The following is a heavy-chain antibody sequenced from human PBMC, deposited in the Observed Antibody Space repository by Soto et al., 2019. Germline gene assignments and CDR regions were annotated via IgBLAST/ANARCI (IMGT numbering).Heavy chain of an antibody. CDR1: GYTFTSFG. CDR2: ISAYNGNT. J-gene: IGHJ6*02. D-gene: IGHD2-8*01. CDR3: ARDRSMYYGMDV. V-gene: IGHV1-18*01. Sequence: QVQLVQSGGEVKKPGASVKVSCKATGYTFTSFGISWVRQAPGQGLEWMGWISAYNGNTNYAQKLQGRVTMTTDTSTSTAYMELRSLTSDDTAGYYCARDRSMYYGMDVWGQGTTVTVSS.